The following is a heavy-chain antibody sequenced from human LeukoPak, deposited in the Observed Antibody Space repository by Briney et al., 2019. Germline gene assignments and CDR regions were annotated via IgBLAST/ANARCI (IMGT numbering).Heavy chain of an antibody. Sequence: GGSLRLSCEASGXTFSSSSMNWVRQAPGKGLEWVSSISSSSSYIYYADSVKGRFTISRDNAKNSLYLQMHSLRAEDTAVYYCARGYSYGPDAFDIWGQGTMVTVSS. CDR2: ISSSSSYI. D-gene: IGHD5-18*01. J-gene: IGHJ3*02. CDR3: ARGYSYGPDAFDI. CDR1: GXTFSSSS. V-gene: IGHV3-21*01.